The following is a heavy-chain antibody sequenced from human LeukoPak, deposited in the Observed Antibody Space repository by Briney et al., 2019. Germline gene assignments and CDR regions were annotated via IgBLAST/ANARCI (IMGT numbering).Heavy chain of an antibody. CDR2: IYYSGST. CDR1: GGSISSYY. D-gene: IGHD3-10*01. J-gene: IGHJ4*02. Sequence: SETLSLTCTVSGGSISSYYWSWIRQPPGKGLEWIEYIYYSGSTNYNPSLKSRVTISVDTSKNQFSLKLSSVTAADTAVYYCARHVGNLVRGVFSYYFDYWGQGTLVTVSS. CDR3: ARHVGNLVRGVFSYYFDY. V-gene: IGHV4-59*08.